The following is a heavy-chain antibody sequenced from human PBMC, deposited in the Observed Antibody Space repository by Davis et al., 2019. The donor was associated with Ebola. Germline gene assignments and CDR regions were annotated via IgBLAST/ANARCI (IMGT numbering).Heavy chain of an antibody. CDR2: IYYSGST. V-gene: IGHV4-59*01. J-gene: IGHJ4*02. CDR1: GGSISSYY. Sequence: PSETLSLTCTVSGGSISSYYWSWIRQPPGKGLEWIGYIYYSGSTNYNPSLKSRVTISVDTSKNQFSLKLSSVTAADTAVYYCARAQYGPYYFDYWGQGTLVTVSS. D-gene: IGHD2-2*01. CDR3: ARAQYGPYYFDY.